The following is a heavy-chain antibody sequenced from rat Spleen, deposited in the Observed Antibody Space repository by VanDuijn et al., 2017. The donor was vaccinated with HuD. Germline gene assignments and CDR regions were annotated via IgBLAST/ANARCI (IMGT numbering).Heavy chain of an antibody. Sequence: QVQLRESGPGLVQPSETLSLTCTVSGSSLTTYSVTWVRQTSGKGPEWMGTLRYDGDTEYNSALKSRLSFTRDTSKNQVFLKMNSLQTDDTGTYYCTRDPPHGYNPLDYWGQGVMVTVSS. CDR2: LRYDGDT. V-gene: IGHV2-63*01. CDR3: TRDPPHGYNPLDY. D-gene: IGHD1-9*01. J-gene: IGHJ2*01. CDR1: GSSLTTYS.